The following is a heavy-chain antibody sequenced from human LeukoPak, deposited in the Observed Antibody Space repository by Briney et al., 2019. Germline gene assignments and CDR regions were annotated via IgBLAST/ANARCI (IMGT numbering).Heavy chain of an antibody. CDR2: ISGSGDNT. D-gene: IGHD3-22*01. CDR3: AKDPQPQYYYDSSGYLDY. CDR1: GFTFSSYA. J-gene: IGHJ4*02. V-gene: IGHV3-23*01. Sequence: GGSLRLSCAASGFTFSSYAMSWVRQVPGKGLEWVSVISGSGDNTYYADSVKGRFTISRDNSKNTLYLQMNSLRVEDTAVYYCAKDPQPQYYYDSSGYLDYWGQGTLVTVSS.